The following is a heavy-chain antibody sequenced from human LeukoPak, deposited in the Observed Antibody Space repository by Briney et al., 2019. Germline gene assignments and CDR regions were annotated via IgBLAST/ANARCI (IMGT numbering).Heavy chain of an antibody. D-gene: IGHD3-16*01. CDR3: ASGGRTSDFDY. CDR2: VYASGIT. CDR1: GGSISSGNFY. V-gene: IGHV4-61*02. J-gene: IGHJ4*02. Sequence: SQTLSLTCTVSGGSISSGNFYWSWIPQPAGKGLEWIGLVYASGITHYNPALQSRSTLPLDTPKNQFSLKLSFVTAADTAVYYCASGGRTSDFDYWGQGTLVTVSS.